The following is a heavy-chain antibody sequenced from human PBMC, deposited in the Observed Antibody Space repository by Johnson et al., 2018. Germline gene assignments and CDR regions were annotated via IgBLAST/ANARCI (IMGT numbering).Heavy chain of an antibody. CDR1: GFTFDAHG. CDR2: ITWNSFII. D-gene: IGHD3-10*01. J-gene: IGHJ6*02. CDR3: ARDITSPFSDYYALDV. Sequence: EEQLVESGGGLVQPGRSLILSCAASGFTFDAHGMHWVRQAPGKGLEWVSGITWNSFIIGYVDPVKGRFTISRDNSKHALSLQMNSLRGEDTAVYYCARDITSPFSDYYALDVWGQWTTVTVSS. V-gene: IGHV3-9*01.